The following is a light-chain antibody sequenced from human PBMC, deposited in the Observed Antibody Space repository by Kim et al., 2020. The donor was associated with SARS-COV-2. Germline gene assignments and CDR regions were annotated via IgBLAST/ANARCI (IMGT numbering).Light chain of an antibody. CDR1: GSDVGGYKY. CDR2: DVS. V-gene: IGLV2-11*01. CDR3: CSYAGSYTYV. J-gene: IGLJ1*01. Sequence: SELTQPRSVSGSPGQSVTISCTGTGSDVGGYKYVSWYQQHPGKAPKLMIYDVSKRPSGVPDRFSGSKSGNTASLTVSGLQAEDEADYYCCSYAGSYTYVFGTGTKVTVL.